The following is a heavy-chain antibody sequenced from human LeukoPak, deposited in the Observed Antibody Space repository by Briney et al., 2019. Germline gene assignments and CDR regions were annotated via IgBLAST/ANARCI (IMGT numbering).Heavy chain of an antibody. CDR1: GGSISSYY. J-gene: IGHJ6*02. CDR3: ARVPAVGPVTPYYYYYGMDV. CDR2: IYYSGST. V-gene: IGHV4-59*01. D-gene: IGHD4-11*01. Sequence: PSETLSLTCTVSGGSISSYYWSWIRQPPGKGLEWIGYIYYSGSTNYNPSLKSRVTISVDTSKNQFSLKLSSVTAADTAVYYCARVPAVGPVTPYYYYYGMDVWGQGTTVTVSS.